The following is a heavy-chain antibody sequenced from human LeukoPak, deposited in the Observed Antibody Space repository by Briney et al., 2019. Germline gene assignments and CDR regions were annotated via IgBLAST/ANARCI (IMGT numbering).Heavy chain of an antibody. V-gene: IGHV3-21*01. CDR3: ARAEEPYDFWSGYYTGDLMDV. CDR2: ISSSSSYI. CDR1: GFTFSSYS. J-gene: IGHJ6*03. Sequence: GGSLRLSCAASGFTFSSYSMNWVRQAPGKGLEWVSSISSSSSYIYYADSVKGRFTISRDNAKNSLYLQMNSLRAEDTAVYYCARAEEPYDFWSGYYTGDLMDVWGKGTTVTVSS. D-gene: IGHD3-3*01.